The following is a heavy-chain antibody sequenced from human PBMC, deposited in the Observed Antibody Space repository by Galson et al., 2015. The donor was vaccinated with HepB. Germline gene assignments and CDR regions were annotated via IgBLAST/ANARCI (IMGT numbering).Heavy chain of an antibody. V-gene: IGHV4-59*12. Sequence: ETLSLTCSVSGGSINSYYWSWIRQPPGKGLEWIGFIYYSGSTNYNPSLKSRVTMSVDTSKNQFSLRLSSVTAADTAVYYCARGGRDGWGYFDLWGRGTLVTVSS. CDR1: GGSINSYY. CDR3: ARGGRDGWGYFDL. D-gene: IGHD1-26*01. CDR2: IYYSGST. J-gene: IGHJ2*01.